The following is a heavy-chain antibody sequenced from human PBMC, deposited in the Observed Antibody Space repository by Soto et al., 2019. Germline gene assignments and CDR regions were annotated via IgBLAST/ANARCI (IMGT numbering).Heavy chain of an antibody. CDR3: ARDLETLGYCSGGSCYGGGGAFDI. V-gene: IGHV1-3*01. J-gene: IGHJ3*02. Sequence: ASVKVACKASGYTFTIYAMHWVRQAPGQRLEWMGWINAGNGNTKYSQKFQGRVTITRDTSASTAYMELSSLRSEDTAVYYCARDLETLGYCSGGSCYGGGGAFDIWGQGTMVTVSS. CDR1: GYTFTIYA. D-gene: IGHD2-15*01. CDR2: INAGNGNT.